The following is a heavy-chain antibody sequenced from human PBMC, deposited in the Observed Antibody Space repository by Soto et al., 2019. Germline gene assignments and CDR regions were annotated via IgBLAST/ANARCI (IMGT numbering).Heavy chain of an antibody. CDR2: ISSSGSTI. CDR1: GFTFSDHY. CDR3: AREGYLLLLGPFDP. D-gene: IGHD3-16*02. Sequence: GGSLRLSCAASGFTFSDHYMSWIRQAPGKGLEWVSYISSSGSTIYYADSVKGRFTISRDNAKNSLYLQMNSLRAEDTAVYYCAREGYLLLLGPFDPWGQGTLVTVSS. V-gene: IGHV3-11*01. J-gene: IGHJ5*02.